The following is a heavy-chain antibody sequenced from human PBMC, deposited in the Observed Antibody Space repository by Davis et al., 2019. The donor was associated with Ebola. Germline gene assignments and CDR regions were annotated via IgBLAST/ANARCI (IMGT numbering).Heavy chain of an antibody. CDR2: ISSSSSTI. D-gene: IGHD3-22*01. CDR1: GFTFSSYS. V-gene: IGHV3-48*02. J-gene: IGHJ4*02. Sequence: GESLKISCAASGFTFSSYSMIWVRQAPGKGLEWVSYISSSSSTIYYADSVKGRFTISRDNAKNSLYLQMNSLRDEDTAVYYCAREGYYDSSGYSFEVIDYWGQGTLVTVSS. CDR3: AREGYYDSSGYSFEVIDY.